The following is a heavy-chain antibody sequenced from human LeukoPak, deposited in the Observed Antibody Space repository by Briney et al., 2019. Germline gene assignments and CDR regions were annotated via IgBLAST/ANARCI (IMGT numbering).Heavy chain of an antibody. D-gene: IGHD1-26*01. J-gene: IGHJ6*02. CDR2: IFYSGST. CDR3: ARYTRGRNGMDV. CDR1: GGSITSYY. V-gene: IGHV4-59*08. Sequence: PSETLSLTCTVSGGSITSYYWSWIRQPPGKGLEWIGYIFYSGSTNYNPSLKSRVTMSVDTSKHQFSLKLSSVTAADTAVYYCARYTRGRNGMDVWGQGTTVTVSS.